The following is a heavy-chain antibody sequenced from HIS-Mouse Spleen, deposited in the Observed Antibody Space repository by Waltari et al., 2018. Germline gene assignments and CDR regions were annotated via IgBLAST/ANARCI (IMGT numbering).Heavy chain of an antibody. D-gene: IGHD6-13*01. CDR2: IYCSGST. V-gene: IGHV4-39*07. CDR3: AREIPYSSSWYDWYFDL. Sequence: QLQLQESGPGLVKPSETLSLTCTVSGGSISSSSYHWGWIRQPPGKGLEWIGSIYCSGSTYYNPSLKSRVTISVDTSKNQFSLKLSSVTAADTAVYYCAREIPYSSSWYDWYFDLWGRGTLVTVSS. CDR1: GGSISSSSYH. J-gene: IGHJ2*01.